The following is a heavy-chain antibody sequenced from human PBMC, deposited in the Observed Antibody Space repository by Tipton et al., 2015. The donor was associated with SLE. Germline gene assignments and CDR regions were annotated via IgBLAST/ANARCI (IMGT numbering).Heavy chain of an antibody. CDR3: ARAYCTSTSCQRAEYFQH. CDR2: IHHSGST. D-gene: IGHD2-2*01. Sequence: TLSLTCSVSGDFITAYYWSWIRQSPGKGLEWIGEIHHSGSTIYNPSLKSRVTISVDTSKKQFSLKLSSVTAADTAVYYCARAYCTSTSCQRAEYFQHWGQGTLVTVYS. J-gene: IGHJ1*01. V-gene: IGHV4-34*01. CDR1: GDFITAYY.